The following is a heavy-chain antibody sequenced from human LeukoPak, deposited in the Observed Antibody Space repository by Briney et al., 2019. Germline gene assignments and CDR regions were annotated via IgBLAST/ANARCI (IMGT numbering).Heavy chain of an antibody. CDR3: AKDHRGISSSPDY. D-gene: IGHD6-13*01. CDR1: GFTFDDYV. CDR2: ISWNSGSI. J-gene: IGHJ4*02. V-gene: IGHV3-9*01. Sequence: GGSLRLSCAASGFTFDDYVMHWVRQAPGKGLEWVSGISWNSGSIGYADSVKGRFTISRDNAKNSLYLQMNSLRAEDTALYYCAKDHRGISSSPDYWGQGTLVTVSS.